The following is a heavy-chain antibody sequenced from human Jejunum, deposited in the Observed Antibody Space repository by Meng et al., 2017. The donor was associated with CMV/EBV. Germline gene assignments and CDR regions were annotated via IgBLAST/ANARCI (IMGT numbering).Heavy chain of an antibody. CDR3: VRDRYLMTQYHFTS. Sequence: GFPFSGSAMHWVRQAPVKGLEWVAGISYDGRNKFYVDSVKGRFIISRDNSKNTTDLQMNSLGTEDSAVYYCVRDRYLMTQYHFTSWGQGTLVTVSS. CDR2: ISYDGRNK. J-gene: IGHJ5*02. V-gene: IGHV3-30*03. D-gene: IGHD2/OR15-2a*01. CDR1: GFPFSGSA.